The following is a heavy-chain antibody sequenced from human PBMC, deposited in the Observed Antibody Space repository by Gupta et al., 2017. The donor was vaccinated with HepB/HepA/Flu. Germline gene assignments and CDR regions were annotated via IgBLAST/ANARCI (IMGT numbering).Heavy chain of an antibody. J-gene: IGHJ4*02. Sequence: QVQLQQWGAGLLKPSETLSLTCAVYGASFSGYYWSWISQTPGKGLEWIGEINHSGSTNYNPSIKSRVTISVDTSKNQFSLKLSSVTAADTAVYYCARVRWELLYYFDYWGQGTLVTVSS. CDR1: GASFSGYY. D-gene: IGHD1-26*01. CDR3: ARVRWELLYYFDY. V-gene: IGHV4-34*01. CDR2: INHSGST.